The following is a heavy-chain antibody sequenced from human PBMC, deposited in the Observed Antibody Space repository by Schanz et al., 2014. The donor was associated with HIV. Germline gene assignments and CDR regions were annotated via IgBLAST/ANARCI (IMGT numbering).Heavy chain of an antibody. V-gene: IGHV3-33*08. CDR2: LWFDGSID. D-gene: IGHD4-17*01. Sequence: QLVESGGDLVQPGRSLRLSCAATGFTFHDYGMHWVRQAPGKGLEWVAILWFDGSIDYYVDSVKGRFTISRDNSKNTLFLQMNSLSPEDTGIYYCARDNRGDYYLDSWGQGTLVTVSS. CDR1: GFTFHDYG. CDR3: ARDNRGDYYLDS. J-gene: IGHJ1*01.